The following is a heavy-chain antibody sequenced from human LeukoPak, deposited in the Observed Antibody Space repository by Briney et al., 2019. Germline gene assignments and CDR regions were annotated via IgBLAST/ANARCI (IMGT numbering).Heavy chain of an antibody. V-gene: IGHV3-48*03. CDR2: ISSSGSTI. Sequence: RGSLRLSCAASGFTFDDYGMSWVRQAPGKGLEWVSYISSSGSTIYYADSVKGRFTISRDNAKNSLYLQMNSLRAEDTAVYYCASPSSYYYYYMDVWGKGTTVTVSS. CDR1: GFTFDDYG. D-gene: IGHD2-2*01. CDR3: ASPSSYYYYYMDV. J-gene: IGHJ6*03.